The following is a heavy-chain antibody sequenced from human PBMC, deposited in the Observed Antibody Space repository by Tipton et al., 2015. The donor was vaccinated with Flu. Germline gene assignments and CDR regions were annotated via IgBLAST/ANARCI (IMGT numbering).Heavy chain of an antibody. V-gene: IGHV4-59*01. J-gene: IGHJ2*01. CDR3: ARGGPSSRFFAL. Sequence: TLSLTCTVSGGSISNDYWSWIRQTPGKGLEWIGYIYYSGTTNYNPFLESRVTMSVDTSNNQFSLKLSSLTAADTAVYYCARGGPSSRFFALWGRGTLVTVSS. CDR2: IYYSGTT. CDR1: GGSISNDY. D-gene: IGHD2-15*01.